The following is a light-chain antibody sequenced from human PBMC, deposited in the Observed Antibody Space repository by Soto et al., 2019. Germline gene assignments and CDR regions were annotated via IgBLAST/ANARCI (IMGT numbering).Light chain of an antibody. CDR3: QHYNSYSAA. Sequence: DIQMTQSPSTLSGSVGDRVTITCRASQTMSSWLAGYQQKPGKAPKLLIYKASTLKSGVPSRFSGSGSGTEFTLTISSLKPDDFATYYCQHYNSYSAAFGQGTKVELK. J-gene: IGKJ1*01. CDR2: KAS. CDR1: QTMSSW. V-gene: IGKV1-5*03.